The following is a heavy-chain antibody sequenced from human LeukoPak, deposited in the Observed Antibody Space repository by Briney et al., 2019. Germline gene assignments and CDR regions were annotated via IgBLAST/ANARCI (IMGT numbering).Heavy chain of an antibody. D-gene: IGHD2-2*03. Sequence: GGSLRLSCTASGFTFSNYGLNWVRQAPGKGLEWVSHISSSGSAKYYADSVKGRFTISRDNAKNSLYLQMNSLRDEDTAVFYCASGSGHWGQGTLVTVSS. CDR3: ASGSGH. CDR1: GFTFSNYG. CDR2: ISSSGSAK. V-gene: IGHV3-48*02. J-gene: IGHJ4*02.